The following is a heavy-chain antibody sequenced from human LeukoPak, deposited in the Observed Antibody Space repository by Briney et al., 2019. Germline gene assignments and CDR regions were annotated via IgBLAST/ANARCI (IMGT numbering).Heavy chain of an antibody. D-gene: IGHD3/OR15-3a*01. CDR1: GFTVSNNY. Sequence: PGGSLRLSCAASGFTVSNNYMSWVRQAPGKGLEWVSVIYSGASTYYADSVKGRFTISRDNAKNTLYLQMNSLRDEDTAVYYCAKDGPEGKRVFDIWGQGTMVTVSS. CDR2: IYSGAST. CDR3: AKDGPEGKRVFDI. V-gene: IGHV3-66*01. J-gene: IGHJ3*02.